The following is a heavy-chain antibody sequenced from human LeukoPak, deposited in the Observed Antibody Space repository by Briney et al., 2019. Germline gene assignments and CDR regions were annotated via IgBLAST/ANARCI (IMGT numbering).Heavy chain of an antibody. D-gene: IGHD3-16*02. CDR2: IRGSGGST. Sequence: PGGSLRLSCAASGFTFSSYAMSWVRQAPGKGLEWVSAIRGSGGSTCYADSVKGRFTISRDNSKNTLYLQMNSLRAEDTAVYYCAKYSPLRLGELSCFDYWGQGTLVTVSS. CDR1: GFTFSSYA. V-gene: IGHV3-23*01. CDR3: AKYSPLRLGELSCFDY. J-gene: IGHJ4*02.